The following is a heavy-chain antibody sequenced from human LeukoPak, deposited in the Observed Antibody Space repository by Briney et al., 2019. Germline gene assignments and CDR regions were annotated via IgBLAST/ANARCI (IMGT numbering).Heavy chain of an antibody. CDR3: ARFSGSHYYFEF. J-gene: IGHJ4*02. V-gene: IGHV3-7*01. D-gene: IGHD3-10*01. Sequence: GGSLRLSCAASGFTLTSYWMTWVRQAPGKGLEWVANIKQDGSERYYVDSVKGRFTISRDNVKNSLYLQMSSLRAEDTAVYYCARFSGSHYYFEFWGQGALVTVSS. CDR2: IKQDGSER. CDR1: GFTLTSYW.